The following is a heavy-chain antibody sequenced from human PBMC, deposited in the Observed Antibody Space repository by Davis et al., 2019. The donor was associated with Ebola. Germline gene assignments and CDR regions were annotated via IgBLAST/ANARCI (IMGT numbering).Heavy chain of an antibody. V-gene: IGHV3-23*01. D-gene: IGHD6-13*01. CDR2: IIGSGRTK. Sequence: GESLKISCAASGFTFSSYAMSWVRQAPGKGLEWVSTIIGSGRTKYYADSVKGRFTISRDNSKNMLFLQVHSLRAQDTAVYYCAKDPQQIQYYYYGMDVWGKGTTVTVSS. CDR1: GFTFSSYA. J-gene: IGHJ6*04. CDR3: AKDPQQIQYYYYGMDV.